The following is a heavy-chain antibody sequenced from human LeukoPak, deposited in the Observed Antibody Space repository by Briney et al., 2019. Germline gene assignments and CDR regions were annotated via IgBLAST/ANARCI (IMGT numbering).Heavy chain of an antibody. Sequence: GGSLRLSCAVSGFTFYNYGMSWVRQAPGEGLEWVSAITASGAATYIADSVKGRFVISRDNSKNTLYLQMNSLRAEDTAVYYCAKSGAAGRGYYYYYMDVWGKGTTVTVSS. CDR3: AKSGAAGRGYYYYYMDV. V-gene: IGHV3-23*01. CDR2: ITASGAAT. J-gene: IGHJ6*03. D-gene: IGHD6-13*01. CDR1: GFTFYNYG.